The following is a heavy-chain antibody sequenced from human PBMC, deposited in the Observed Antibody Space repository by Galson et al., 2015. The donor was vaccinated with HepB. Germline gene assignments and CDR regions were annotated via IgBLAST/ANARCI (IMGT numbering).Heavy chain of an antibody. J-gene: IGHJ4*02. Sequence: SLRLSCAASGFTFDGYAMHWVRHAPGKGLEWVSGISWNSGSIGYADSVKGRFTISRDNAKNSLYLQMNSLRAEDTALYYCAKGPQEGLRLYYFDYWGQGTLVTVSS. D-gene: IGHD5-12*01. V-gene: IGHV3-9*01. CDR3: AKGPQEGLRLYYFDY. CDR2: ISWNSGSI. CDR1: GFTFDGYA.